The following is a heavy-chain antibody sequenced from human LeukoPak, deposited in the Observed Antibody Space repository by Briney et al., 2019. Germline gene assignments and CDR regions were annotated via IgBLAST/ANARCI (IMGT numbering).Heavy chain of an antibody. D-gene: IGHD3-22*01. V-gene: IGHV4-31*03. J-gene: IGHJ4*02. CDR3: ARSVAISSGYYDFDY. CDR1: GGSISSDTYY. CDR2: IYYSGST. Sequence: PSQTLSLTYTVSGGSISSDTYYWSWIRQHPGKGLEWIGYIYYSGSTYYNPSLKSRVSISVDTSKKQFSLRLSSVTAADTAVYYCARSVAISSGYYDFDYWGQGTLVTVSS.